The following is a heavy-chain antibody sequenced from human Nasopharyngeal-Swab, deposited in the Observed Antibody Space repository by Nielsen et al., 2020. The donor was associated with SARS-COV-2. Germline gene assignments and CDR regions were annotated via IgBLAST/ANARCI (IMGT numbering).Heavy chain of an antibody. D-gene: IGHD1-26*01. CDR3: ARPYSGSYWSYFDY. CDR1: GLTFSSYA. J-gene: IGHJ4*02. Sequence: GGSLRLSCAASGLTFSSYAMHWVRQAPGKGLEWVAVISYDGSNKYYADSVKGRFTISRDNSKNTLYLQMNSLRAEDTAVYYCARPYSGSYWSYFDYWGQGTLVTVSS. V-gene: IGHV3-30-3*01. CDR2: ISYDGSNK.